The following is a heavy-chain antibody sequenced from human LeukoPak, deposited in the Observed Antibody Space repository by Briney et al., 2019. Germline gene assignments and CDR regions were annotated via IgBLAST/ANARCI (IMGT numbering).Heavy chain of an antibody. D-gene: IGHD4-23*01. CDR2: IYYSGST. CDR1: GGSISSSSYY. V-gene: IGHV4-39*07. Sequence: PSETLSLTCTVSGGSISSSSYYWGWIRQPPGKGLEWIGSIYYSGSTYYNPSLKSRVTISVDTSKNQFSLKLSSVTAADTAVYYCARDRPGVYGGKLSFDYWGQGTLVTVSS. J-gene: IGHJ4*02. CDR3: ARDRPGVYGGKLSFDY.